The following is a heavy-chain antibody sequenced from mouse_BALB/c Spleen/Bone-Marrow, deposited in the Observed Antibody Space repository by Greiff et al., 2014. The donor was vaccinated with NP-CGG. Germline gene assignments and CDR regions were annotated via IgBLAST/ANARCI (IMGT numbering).Heavy chain of an antibody. J-gene: IGHJ2*01. CDR3: AEGGYGNVFDY. CDR2: INPYNGAT. D-gene: IGHD2-1*01. Sequence: VQLQQPGPELVKPGASVKISCKASGYSFTGYYMHWVKQSHVKSLEWIGRINPYNGATSYNQNFKDKASLTVDKSSSTAYMEPHSLTSEDSAVYYCAEGGYGNVFDYWGQGTTLTVSS. CDR1: GYSFTGYY. V-gene: IGHV1-26*01.